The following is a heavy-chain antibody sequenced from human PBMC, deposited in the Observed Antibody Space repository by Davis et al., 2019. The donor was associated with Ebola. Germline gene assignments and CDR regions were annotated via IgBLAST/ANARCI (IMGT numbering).Heavy chain of an antibody. Sequence: ASVKVSCKASGYTFTSYDINWVRQATGQGLEWMGWMNLNSGNTGYAQKFQGRVTITRNTSISTAYMELSSLRSEDTAVYYCARSPDIVVDGGAFDIWGQGTMVTVSS. CDR3: ARSPDIVVDGGAFDI. V-gene: IGHV1-8*03. D-gene: IGHD2-2*01. CDR2: MNLNSGNT. J-gene: IGHJ3*02. CDR1: GYTFTSYD.